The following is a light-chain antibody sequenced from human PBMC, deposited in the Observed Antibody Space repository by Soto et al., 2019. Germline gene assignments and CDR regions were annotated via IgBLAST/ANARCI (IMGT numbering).Light chain of an antibody. J-gene: IGKJ1*01. CDR3: HQYSRSPPWT. CDR1: QSVSSTV. V-gene: IGKV3-20*01. CDR2: GAS. Sequence: EIVLTQSPGTLSLSPGERATLSCRASQSVSSTVLAWYQQKPGQAPRLLLYGASSRATGNPDRFSGSGSGTDFTLTISRLEPEDFAVYYCHQYSRSPPWTFGQGTKVEVK.